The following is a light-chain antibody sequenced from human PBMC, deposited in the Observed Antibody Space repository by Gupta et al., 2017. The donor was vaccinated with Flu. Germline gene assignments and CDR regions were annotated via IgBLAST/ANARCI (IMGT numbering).Light chain of an antibody. V-gene: IGKV3-20*01. Sequence: GTLSLSPGERATLSCRASQSFTRNYLAWYQQKPGQAPRLLIYDVSSRATGIPDRFSGSGSGTDFTLIISRLEPEDFAIYFCQQYDSSPFTFGGGTKVEIK. CDR1: QSFTRNY. CDR2: DVS. CDR3: QQYDSSPFT. J-gene: IGKJ4*01.